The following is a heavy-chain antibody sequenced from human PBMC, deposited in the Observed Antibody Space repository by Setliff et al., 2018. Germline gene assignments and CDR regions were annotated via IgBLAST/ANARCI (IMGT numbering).Heavy chain of an antibody. D-gene: IGHD1-26*01. J-gene: IGHJ1*01. CDR1: RGSINSHY. Sequence: PSETLSLTCTVSRGSINSHYWSWIRQPAGKGLEWIGRVYSNVGTNFNPSLKSRVTMSVDASKNQISLKLMSVTAADTAVYYCASRNSDGGPEYFQHWGQGALVTVSS. V-gene: IGHV4-4*07. CDR2: VYSNVGT. CDR3: ASRNSDGGPEYFQH.